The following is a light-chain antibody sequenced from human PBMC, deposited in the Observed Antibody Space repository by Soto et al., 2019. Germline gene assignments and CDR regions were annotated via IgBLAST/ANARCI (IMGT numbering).Light chain of an antibody. J-gene: IGKJ5*01. V-gene: IGKV3-11*01. CDR3: QQRHMWTIT. CDR1: QSFRGL. CDR2: DAY. Sequence: EVVLTQSPVTLSLSPGERATLSSRASQSFRGLLAWYQQKPGQAPRLLXYDAYNRATGIPPRFSGSGSGTDFTLTISSLENEDSAVYYCQQRHMWTITFGQGTRLEIK.